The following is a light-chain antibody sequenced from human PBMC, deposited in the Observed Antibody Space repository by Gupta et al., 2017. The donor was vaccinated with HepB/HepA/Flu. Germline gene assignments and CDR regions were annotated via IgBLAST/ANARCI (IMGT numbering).Light chain of an antibody. CDR1: GSDVGGYNY. J-gene: IGLJ2*01. CDR3: SSYTSSSSLVV. Sequence: QSALTQPASVSGSPGQSITISCTGTGSDVGGYNYVSWYQQQPGKAPKLMIYDVSNRPSGVSNRFSGSKSGNTASLTSSGLQAEDEADYYCSSYTSSSSLVVFGGGTKLTVL. CDR2: DVS. V-gene: IGLV2-14*01.